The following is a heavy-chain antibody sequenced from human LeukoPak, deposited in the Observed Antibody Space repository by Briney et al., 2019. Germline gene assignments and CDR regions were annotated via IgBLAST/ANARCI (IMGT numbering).Heavy chain of an antibody. CDR2: IRSKAYGGTT. Sequence: PGRSLRLSCTASGFTFGDYAMSWFRQAPGKGLEWVGFIRSKAYGGTTEYAASVKGRFTISRDDSKSIAYLQMNSLKTEDTAAYYCTRDYSGSYYESDWFDPWGQGTLVTVSS. V-gene: IGHV3-49*03. J-gene: IGHJ5*02. D-gene: IGHD1-26*01. CDR1: GFTFGDYA. CDR3: TRDYSGSYYESDWFDP.